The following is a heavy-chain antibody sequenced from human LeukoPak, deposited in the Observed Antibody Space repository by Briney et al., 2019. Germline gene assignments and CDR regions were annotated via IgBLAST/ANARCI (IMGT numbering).Heavy chain of an antibody. V-gene: IGHV3-72*01. CDR1: GFAFSDHH. CDR3: ASPEWLPDSIDI. J-gene: IGHJ3*02. CDR2: SRNKANGYNA. Sequence: GGSLRLSCAASGFAFSDHHMDWVRQAPGKGLEWVGRSRNKANGYNAQYAASVKGRFTISRDDSQNSLYLQMNSLRAEDTAVYYCASPEWLPDSIDIWGQGTMVTVSS. D-gene: IGHD3-3*01.